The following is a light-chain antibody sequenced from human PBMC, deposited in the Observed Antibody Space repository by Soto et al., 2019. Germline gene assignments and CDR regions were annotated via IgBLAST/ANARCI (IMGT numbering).Light chain of an antibody. CDR2: GAS. CDR3: LQYGNPPYS. CDR1: QSIGSN. Sequence: EIVLTQSPATLSVSPGERATLSCRASQSIGSNLAWYQQKPGQAPRLLIYGASTRATDIPARFSGSGSGTEFALTISSLQSEDFAVYYCLQYGNPPYSFGQGTRLEMK. J-gene: IGKJ2*03. V-gene: IGKV3D-15*01.